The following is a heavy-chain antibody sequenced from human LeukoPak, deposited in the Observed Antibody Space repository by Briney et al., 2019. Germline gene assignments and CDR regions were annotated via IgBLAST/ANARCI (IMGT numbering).Heavy chain of an antibody. V-gene: IGHV3-30*18. Sequence: QPGRSLRLSCAASGFTFSNYGMHWVRQAPGKGLEWVAVIAYGGSNRYYADSVKGRFTISRDNSKNTLYLQMNSLGAEDTAVYYCAKPIMTTVTTLGLYFDYWGQGALVTVSS. J-gene: IGHJ4*02. D-gene: IGHD4-17*01. CDR2: IAYGGSNR. CDR1: GFTFSNYG. CDR3: AKPIMTTVTTLGLYFDY.